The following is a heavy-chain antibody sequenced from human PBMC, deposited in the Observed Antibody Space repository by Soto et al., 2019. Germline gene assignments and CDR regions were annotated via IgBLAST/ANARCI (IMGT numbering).Heavy chain of an antibody. Sequence: GGSLRLSCAASGFTFSSYAMSWVRQAPGKGLEWVSAISGSGGSTYYADSVKGRFTISRDNSKNTLYLQMNSLRAEDTAVYYCAKRTGVPLAEVPYYFDYWGQGTLVTVSS. V-gene: IGHV3-23*01. CDR2: ISGSGGST. D-gene: IGHD2-8*01. CDR3: AKRTGVPLAEVPYYFDY. J-gene: IGHJ4*02. CDR1: GFTFSSYA.